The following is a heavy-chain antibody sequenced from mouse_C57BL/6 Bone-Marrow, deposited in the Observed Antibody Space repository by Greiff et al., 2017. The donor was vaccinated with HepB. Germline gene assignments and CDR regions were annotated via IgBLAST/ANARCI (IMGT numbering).Heavy chain of an antibody. V-gene: IGHV1-64*01. CDR1: GYTFTSYW. CDR3: ARLELAIFAY. Sequence: QVQLQQPGAELVKPGASVKLSCKASGYTFTSYWMHWVKQRPGQGLEWIGMIHPNSGSTNYNEKFKSKATLTVDKASSTAYMQLSSLTSEDSAVYYCARLELAIFAYWGQGTLVTVSA. D-gene: IGHD4-1*01. CDR2: IHPNSGST. J-gene: IGHJ3*01.